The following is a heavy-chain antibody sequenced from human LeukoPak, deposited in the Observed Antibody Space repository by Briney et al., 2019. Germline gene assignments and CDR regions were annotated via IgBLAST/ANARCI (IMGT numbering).Heavy chain of an antibody. J-gene: IGHJ4*02. CDR1: GFTFSSYS. Sequence: GGSLRLSCAASGFTFSSYSMNWVRRAPGKGLEWVSYISGSGSAMYYADSVKGRFTISRDNAKSSLYLQMNSLRAEDTAVYYCARGTGSNYTLGYWGQGTLVTVSS. D-gene: IGHD4-11*01. V-gene: IGHV3-48*01. CDR2: ISGSGSAM. CDR3: ARGTGSNYTLGY.